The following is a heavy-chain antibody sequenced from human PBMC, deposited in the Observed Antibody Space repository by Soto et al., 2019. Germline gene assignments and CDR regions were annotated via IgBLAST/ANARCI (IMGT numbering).Heavy chain of an antibody. CDR2: IRSKANSYAT. J-gene: IGHJ6*02. CDR1: GFTFSCSA. V-gene: IGHV3-73*01. Sequence: PGVSLRLSCAASGFTFSCSAMHWVRQASGKGLEWVGRIRSKANSYATAYAASVKGRFTISRDDSKDTAYLQMNSLRTEDTAVNYCXLLTIVGVVPLRYGMDVWGQGTTGTDSS. CDR3: XLLTIVGVVPLRYGMDV. D-gene: IGHD3-3*01.